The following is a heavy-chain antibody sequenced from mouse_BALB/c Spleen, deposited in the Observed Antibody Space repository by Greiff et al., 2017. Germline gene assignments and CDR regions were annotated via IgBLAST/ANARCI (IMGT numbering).Heavy chain of an antibody. D-gene: IGHD2-1*01. CDR1: GFTFSSYG. CDR2: INSNGGST. V-gene: IGHV5-6-3*01. Sequence: EVQLLESGGGLVQPGGSLKLSCAASGFTFSSYGMSWVRQTPDKRLELVATINSNGGSTYYPDSVKGRFTISRDNAKNTLYLQMSSLKSEDTAMYYCARDRYYGNYDYAMDYWGQGTSVTVSS. J-gene: IGHJ4*01. CDR3: ARDRYYGNYDYAMDY.